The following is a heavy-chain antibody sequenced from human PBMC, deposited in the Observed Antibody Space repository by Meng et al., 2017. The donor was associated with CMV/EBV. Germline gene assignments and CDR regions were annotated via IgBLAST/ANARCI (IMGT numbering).Heavy chain of an antibody. J-gene: IGHJ4*02. Sequence: SYSINLVRQAPGKWLEWVSSISSSSSYIYYADSVKGRFTISRDNAKNSLYLQMNSLRAEDTAVYYCARDVGGTMVRGVIIDPYYFDYWGQGTLVTVSS. D-gene: IGHD3-10*01. V-gene: IGHV3-21*01. CDR2: ISSSSSYI. CDR1: SYS. CDR3: ARDVGGTMVRGVIIDPYYFDY.